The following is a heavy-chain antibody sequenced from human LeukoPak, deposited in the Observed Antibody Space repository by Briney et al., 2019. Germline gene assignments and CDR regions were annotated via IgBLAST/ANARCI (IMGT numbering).Heavy chain of an antibody. CDR3: ARADGSSSISYYYLDV. V-gene: IGHV1-3*03. D-gene: IGHD6-6*01. J-gene: IGHJ6*03. CDR2: INAGNGNT. Sequence: ASVKVSCKASGYTFTSYAMHWVRQAPGQRLEWMGWINAGNGNTKYSQEFQGRVTFTRNTSISTAYMELSDLTSEDTAVYYCARADGSSSISYYYLDVWGKGTTVTVSS. CDR1: GYTFTSYA.